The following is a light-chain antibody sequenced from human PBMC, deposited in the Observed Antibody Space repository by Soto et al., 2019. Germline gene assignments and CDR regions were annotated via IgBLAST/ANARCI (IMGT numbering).Light chain of an antibody. CDR2: DNN. Sequence: QSVLTQPPSVSAAPGQKVTISCSGSSSNIARNYVSWYQQLPGTAPKLLIYDNNKRPSGIPDRFSGSKAGTSATLGITGLQTGDEANYYCAVWDSSLGAVLFGGGTKVTVL. J-gene: IGLJ2*01. V-gene: IGLV1-51*01. CDR3: AVWDSSLGAVL. CDR1: SSNIARNY.